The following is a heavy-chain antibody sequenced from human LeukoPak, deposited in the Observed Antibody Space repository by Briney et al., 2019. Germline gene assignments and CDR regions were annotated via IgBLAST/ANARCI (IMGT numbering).Heavy chain of an antibody. V-gene: IGHV1-8*01. CDR1: GYTFTSYD. CDR2: MNPNSGNT. D-gene: IGHD3-3*01. J-gene: IGHJ5*02. CDR3: ATSPFRRITIFGVVIPVWFDP. Sequence: ASVKVSCKASGYTFTSYDINWVRQATGQGLEWMGWMNPNSGNTGYAQKFQGRVTMTRNTSISTAYMELSSLRSEDTAVYYCATSPFRRITIFGVVIPVWFDPWGQGTLVTVSS.